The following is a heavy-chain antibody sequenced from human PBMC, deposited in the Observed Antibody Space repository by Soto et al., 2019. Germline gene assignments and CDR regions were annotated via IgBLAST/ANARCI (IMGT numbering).Heavy chain of an antibody. V-gene: IGHV3-33*01. CDR1: GFMFTNYG. CDR2: VWANGINN. Sequence: GGSLRLSCAASGFMFTNYGMHWVRKAPGKGLEWVAVVWANGINNYYAAFVEGRFTISRDNSKNSLYLQMNSLRVEDTALYFCVRERGPFDAFDLWAEGTMVT. CDR3: VRERGPFDAFDL. J-gene: IGHJ3*01.